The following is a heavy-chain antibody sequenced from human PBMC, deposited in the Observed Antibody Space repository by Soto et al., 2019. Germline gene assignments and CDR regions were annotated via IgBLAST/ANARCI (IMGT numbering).Heavy chain of an antibody. V-gene: IGHV5-10-1*03. Sequence: EVHLEQSGAEVKKPGESLRVSCKTSGYGFTNYWISWLRQVPGKGLEWVGKIDPSDSYTYLSPSFEGHVTISVDTSLDTAYLHWNSLKASDNAMYFCARHGYNGFDVWGQGTMVTISS. J-gene: IGHJ3*01. CDR1: GYGFTNYW. CDR3: ARHGYNGFDV. CDR2: IDPSDSYT. D-gene: IGHD5-18*01.